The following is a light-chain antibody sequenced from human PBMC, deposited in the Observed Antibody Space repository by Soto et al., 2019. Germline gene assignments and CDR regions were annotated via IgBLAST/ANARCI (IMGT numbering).Light chain of an antibody. J-gene: IGLJ1*01. Sequence: SYDLTQPPSVSVAPGQTARITCGGNNIGSESVHWYQQRPGQAPVLVVYDDSDRPSGIPERFSGSNSANTATLTISRVEAGDEADYYCQVWDSSTDLYVFGSGTKVTVL. CDR1: NIGSES. V-gene: IGLV3-21*02. CDR2: DDS. CDR3: QVWDSSTDLYV.